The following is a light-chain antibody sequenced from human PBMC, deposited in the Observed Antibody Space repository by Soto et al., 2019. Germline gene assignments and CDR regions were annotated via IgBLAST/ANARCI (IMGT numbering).Light chain of an antibody. Sequence: DIQMTQSASSVSGAVGDRRTITCRASQSISSYLNWYQQKPGNAPALLTFAASTLPSGVPSRFSGSGSGTDFALTISSLQPEDFATYFCQQTYTTPFTFGQGTRLEIK. CDR3: QQTYTTPFT. V-gene: IGKV1-39*01. CDR2: AAS. CDR1: QSISSY. J-gene: IGKJ5*01.